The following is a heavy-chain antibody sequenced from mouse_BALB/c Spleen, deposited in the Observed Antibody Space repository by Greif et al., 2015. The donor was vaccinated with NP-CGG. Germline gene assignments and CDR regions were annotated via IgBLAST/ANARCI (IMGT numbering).Heavy chain of an antibody. CDR3: ARRGEYPYAMDY. J-gene: IGHJ4*01. V-gene: IGHV1-9*01. CDR2: ILPGSGST. Sequence: QVQLQQPGAELMKPGASVKISCKATGYTFSSYWIEWVKQRPGHGLEWIGEILPGSGSTNYNEKFKGKATFTADTSSNTAYMQLSSLTSEDSAVYYCARRGEYPYAMDYWGQGTSVTVSS. CDR1: GYTFSSYW. D-gene: IGHD5-1*01.